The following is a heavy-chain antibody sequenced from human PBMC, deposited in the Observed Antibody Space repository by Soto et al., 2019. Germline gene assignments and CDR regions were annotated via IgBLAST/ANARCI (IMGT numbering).Heavy chain of an antibody. CDR1: GFTFSSYA. J-gene: IGHJ4*02. CDR2: ISYDGSNK. CDR3: ARDPVLAFVAAYSFDY. D-gene: IGHD6-19*01. V-gene: IGHV3-30-3*01. Sequence: QVQLVESGGGVVQPGRSLRLSCAASGFTFSSYAMHWVRQAPGKGLEWVAVISYDGSNKYYADSVKGRFTTSRDNSKNTLYLQMNILRAEDTAVYYCARDPVLAFVAAYSFDYWGQGTLVTVSS.